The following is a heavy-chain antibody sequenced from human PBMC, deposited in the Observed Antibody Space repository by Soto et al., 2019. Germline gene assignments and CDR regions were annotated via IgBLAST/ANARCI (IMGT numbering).Heavy chain of an antibody. CDR2: ISGSGGST. J-gene: IGHJ4*02. CDR3: AKDYVPPLLYGDFYYFDY. CDR1: GFTFSSYA. V-gene: IGHV3-23*01. Sequence: GGSLRLSCAASGFTFSSYAMSWVRQAPGKGLEWVSAISGSGGSTYYADSVKGRFTISRDNSKNTLYLQMNSLRAEDTAVYYCAKDYVPPLLYGDFYYFDYWGQGTLVTVSS. D-gene: IGHD4-17*01.